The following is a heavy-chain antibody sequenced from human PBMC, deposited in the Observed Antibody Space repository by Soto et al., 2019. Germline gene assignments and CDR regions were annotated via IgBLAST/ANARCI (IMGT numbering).Heavy chain of an antibody. J-gene: IGHJ6*02. D-gene: IGHD3-9*01. V-gene: IGHV4-4*02. CDR1: GGSISSSYW. CDR2: IYHSGST. CDR3: AGVQSASYYYYGMDV. Sequence: QVQLQESGPGLVKPSGTLSLTCAVSGGSISSSYWWSWVRQPPGKGLEWIGEIYHSGSTNYNPSLKTRATISVDQSKNQVSLKRSSVTAADTAVYYCAGVQSASYYYYGMDVWGQGTTVTVSS.